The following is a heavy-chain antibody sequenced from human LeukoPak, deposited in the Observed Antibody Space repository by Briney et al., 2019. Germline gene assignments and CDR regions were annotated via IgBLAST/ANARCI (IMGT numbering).Heavy chain of an antibody. J-gene: IGHJ4*02. CDR1: GFTFSSYA. D-gene: IGHD2-15*01. CDR3: ARVRVAVAATTPGGGGFDY. Sequence: GGSLRLSCAASGFTFSSYAMHWVRQAPGKGLEWVAVISYDGSNKYYADSVKGRFTISRDNSKNTLYLQMNSLRAEDTAVYYCARVRVAVAATTPGGGGFDYWAQGTLVTVSS. V-gene: IGHV3-30-3*01. CDR2: ISYDGSNK.